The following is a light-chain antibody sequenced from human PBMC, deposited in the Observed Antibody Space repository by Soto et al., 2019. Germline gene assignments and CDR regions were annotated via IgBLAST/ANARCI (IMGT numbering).Light chain of an antibody. J-gene: IGKJ2*01. CDR1: QSISSW. Sequence: DIQMTQSPSTLSASVGDRVTITCRASQSISSWLAWYQQKPGKAPKLLIYKASSLKSGVPSRFSGSGSGTEFTLTISSLQPDDFATYFCQQYDSYHTFGQGTKLEI. V-gene: IGKV1-5*03. CDR2: KAS. CDR3: QQYDSYHT.